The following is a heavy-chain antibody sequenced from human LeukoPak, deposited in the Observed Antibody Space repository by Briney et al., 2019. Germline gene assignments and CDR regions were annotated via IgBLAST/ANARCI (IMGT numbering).Heavy chain of an antibody. J-gene: IGHJ6*02. D-gene: IGHD3-10*01. Sequence: GGSLRLSCAASGFTFDDYGMSWVRQAPGKGLEWVYGINWNGGSTGYADSVKGRFTISRDNAKNSLYLQMNSLRAEDTALYYCAGDWSYGGRRYYYGMDVWGQGTTVTVSS. CDR3: AGDWSYGGRRYYYGMDV. V-gene: IGHV3-20*04. CDR1: GFTFDDYG. CDR2: INWNGGST.